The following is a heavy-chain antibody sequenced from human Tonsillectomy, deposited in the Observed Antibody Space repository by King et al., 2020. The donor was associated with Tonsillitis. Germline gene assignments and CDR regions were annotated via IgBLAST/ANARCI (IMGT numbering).Heavy chain of an antibody. V-gene: IGHV4-59*01. CDR2: IHYTGSSGST. CDR1: GGSISSYY. Sequence: VQLQESGPGLVKPSETLSLTCTVSGGSISSYYWSWIRQPPGKGLEWIGNIHYTGSSGSTNYNPSLKSRVTISVDTSNNQFSLRLNSLTAADTAVYFCARGDRNLWLDSWGQGTLVIVSS. D-gene: IGHD6-19*01. J-gene: IGHJ4*02. CDR3: ARGDRNLWLDS.